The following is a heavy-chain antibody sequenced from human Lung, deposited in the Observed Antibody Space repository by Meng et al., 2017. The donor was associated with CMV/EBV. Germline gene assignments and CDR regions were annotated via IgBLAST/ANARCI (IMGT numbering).Heavy chain of an antibody. CDR1: GFTFSSYE. CDR2: ISSSGSTM. CDR3: ARRSGSYVNAVDI. V-gene: IGHV3-48*03. Sequence: GGSLRLXCAASGFTFSSYEMNWVRQAPGKGLEWVSYISSSGSTMYYADSVKGRFTISRDNAKNSLYLQMNSLRVEDTAVYYCARRSGSYVNAVDIWGQGTMVTVSS. J-gene: IGHJ3*02. D-gene: IGHD1-26*01.